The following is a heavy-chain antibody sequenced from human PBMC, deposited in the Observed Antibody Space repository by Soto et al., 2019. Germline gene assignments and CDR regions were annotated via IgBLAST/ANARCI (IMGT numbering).Heavy chain of an antibody. CDR3: ARAGRRWLVTKNQRDFDY. D-gene: IGHD6-19*01. J-gene: IGHJ4*02. Sequence: ASVKVSCKASGYTFTSYDINWVRQATGQGLEWMGWMNPNSGNTGYAQKFQGRVTMTRNTSISTAYMELSSLRSEDTAVYYCARAGRRWLVTKNQRDFDYWGQGTLVTVSS. CDR2: MNPNSGNT. V-gene: IGHV1-8*01. CDR1: GYTFTSYD.